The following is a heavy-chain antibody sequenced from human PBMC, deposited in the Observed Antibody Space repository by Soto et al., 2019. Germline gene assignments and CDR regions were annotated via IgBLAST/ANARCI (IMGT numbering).Heavy chain of an antibody. J-gene: IGHJ4*03. CDR2: IIPIFGTA. CDR1: GGTFSSYA. CDR3: AHSSGWYEYYFDY. D-gene: IGHD6-19*01. Sequence: ASVKVSCKASGGTFSSYAISWVRQAPGQGLEWMGGIIPIFGTANYAQKFQGRVTITADESTSTAYMELSSLRSEDTAVYYCAHSSGWYEYYFDYWGQGTMVTVSS. V-gene: IGHV1-69*13.